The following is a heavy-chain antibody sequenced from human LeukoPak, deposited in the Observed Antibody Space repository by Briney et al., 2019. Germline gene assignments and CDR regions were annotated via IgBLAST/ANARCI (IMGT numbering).Heavy chain of an antibody. CDR2: ISGSGDNT. Sequence: GGSLRLSCAASGFTFSSYAMSWVRQAPGKGLEWVSSISGSGDNTYYADSVKDRFSISRDNSKTTVSLQMNSLRAEDTAVYYCARTDETAPAEDFQHWGQGTLVTVSS. CDR1: GFTFSSYA. J-gene: IGHJ1*01. CDR3: ARTDETAPAEDFQH. V-gene: IGHV3-23*01. D-gene: IGHD2-21*02.